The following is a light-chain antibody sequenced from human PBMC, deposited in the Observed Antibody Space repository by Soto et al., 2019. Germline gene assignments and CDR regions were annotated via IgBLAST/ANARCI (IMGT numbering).Light chain of an antibody. CDR3: TSLTTSTTMI. V-gene: IGLV2-14*03. Sequence: QSALPQPASVSGSHGQSITISCTGTRSDIGAYNFVSWYQQHPGEVPKLILYDVNVRPSGVSNRFSGSKSGNTASLTISGLQAEDEADYYCTSLTTSTTMIFGGGTKVTVL. J-gene: IGLJ2*01. CDR2: DVN. CDR1: RSDIGAYNF.